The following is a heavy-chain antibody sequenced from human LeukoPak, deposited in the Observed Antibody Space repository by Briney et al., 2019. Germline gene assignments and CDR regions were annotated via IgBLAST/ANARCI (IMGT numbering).Heavy chain of an antibody. CDR2: INPNSGGT. Sequence: ASVKVSCKASGYTFTGYYMHWVRQAPGQGLEWMGWINPNSGGTNYAQKFQGRVTMTRDTSISTAYMELSRLRSDDTAVYYCARGPNAFGEWDFDYWGQGTLVTVSS. J-gene: IGHJ4*02. V-gene: IGHV1-2*02. CDR1: GYTFTGYY. D-gene: IGHD3-10*01. CDR3: ARGPNAFGEWDFDY.